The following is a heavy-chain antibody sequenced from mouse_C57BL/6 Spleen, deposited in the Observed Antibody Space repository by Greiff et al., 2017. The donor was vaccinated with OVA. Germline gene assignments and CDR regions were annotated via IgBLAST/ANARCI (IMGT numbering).Heavy chain of an antibody. D-gene: IGHD1-1*01. CDR2: INPNNGGT. Sequence: EVQLQQSGPELVKPGASVKISCKASGYTFTDYYMNWVKQSHGKSLEWIGDINPNNGGTSYNQKFKGKATLTVDKSSSTAYMELRSLTSEDSAVYYCARIDYGSSSWFAYWGQGTLVTVSA. CDR1: GYTFTDYY. V-gene: IGHV1-26*01. J-gene: IGHJ3*01. CDR3: ARIDYGSSSWFAY.